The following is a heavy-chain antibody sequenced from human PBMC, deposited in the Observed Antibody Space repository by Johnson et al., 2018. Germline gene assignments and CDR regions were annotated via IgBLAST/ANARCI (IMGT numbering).Heavy chain of an antibody. D-gene: IGHD3-9*01. CDR1: GFTFSNAW. CDR3: TTDRGTHPRYFDWLNAFDI. V-gene: IGHV3-15*01. Sequence: VQLVESGGGLVKPGGSLRLSCAASGFTFSNAWMHWVRQAPGKGLEWVGRSKSKPSGGSSAVAATGKCRCSLSRDDSKHTLYLKMNSLKTEDTAVYSCTTDRGTHPRYFDWLNAFDIWGQGTMVTVSS. CDR2: SKSKPSGGSS. J-gene: IGHJ3*02.